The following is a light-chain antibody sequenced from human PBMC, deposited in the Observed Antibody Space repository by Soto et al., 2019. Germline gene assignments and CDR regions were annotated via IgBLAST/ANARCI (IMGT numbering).Light chain of an antibody. J-gene: IGLJ1*01. CDR2: TTN. CDR1: SSNIGTSS. CDR3: AAWDDSLNGHV. Sequence: QSVLTQPHSASGTPGQRVTISCSGSSSNIGTSSVHWFRQLPGTAPKLLISTTNQRPSGVPERFSGSKSGTSASLAISGLQSEDEADYYCAAWDDSLNGHVFGNGTKVTVL. V-gene: IGLV1-44*01.